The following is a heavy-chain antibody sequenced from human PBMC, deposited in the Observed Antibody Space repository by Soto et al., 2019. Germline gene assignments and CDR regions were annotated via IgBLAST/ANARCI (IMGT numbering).Heavy chain of an antibody. CDR3: ARHGSSTANWFDH. J-gene: IGHJ5*02. V-gene: IGHV4-31*03. CDR1: GNAIYIGGYY. D-gene: IGHD2-2*01. Sequence: PSETLSLTCTLSGNAIYIGGYYWTWIRQHPGKGLEWIGYIYHTGKTYYNPSLESRGTMSVDTSKNQFSLKLASVTAADTAVYYCARHGSSTANWFDHCRQRTLVTVPS. CDR2: IYHTGKT.